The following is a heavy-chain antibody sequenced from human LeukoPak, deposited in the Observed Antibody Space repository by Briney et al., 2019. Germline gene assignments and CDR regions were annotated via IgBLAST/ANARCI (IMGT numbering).Heavy chain of an antibody. Sequence: SETLSLTCTVSNDSISNYYWSWIRQPPGKGLEWIGYIYYSGNTNYNPSLKSRVTISLDTSKNQFSLKLSSVTAADTAVYYCARKYNGYGGWIDYWAQGTLVTVSS. J-gene: IGHJ4*02. CDR3: ARKYNGYGGWIDY. CDR1: NDSISNYY. D-gene: IGHD5-12*01. CDR2: IYYSGNT. V-gene: IGHV4-59*01.